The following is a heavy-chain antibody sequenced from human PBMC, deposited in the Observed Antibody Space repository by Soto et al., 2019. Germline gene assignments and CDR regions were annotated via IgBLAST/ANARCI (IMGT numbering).Heavy chain of an antibody. Sequence: ASVKVSCKASGYNFIKNGITWVRQAPGQRLEWMGWINAGNGNTKYSQKFQGRVTITRDTSASTAYMELSSLRSEDTAVYYCGSPLVVVPATPPDYYYYYGMDVGGKGTTVTVSS. D-gene: IGHD2-21*02. J-gene: IGHJ6*04. V-gene: IGHV1-3*01. CDR3: GSPLVVVPATPPDYYYYYGMDV. CDR2: INAGNGNT. CDR1: GYNFIKNG.